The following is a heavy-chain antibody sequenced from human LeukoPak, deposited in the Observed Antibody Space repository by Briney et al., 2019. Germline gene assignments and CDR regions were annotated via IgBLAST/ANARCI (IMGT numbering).Heavy chain of an antibody. Sequence: PGESLKISCKGSGYSFTSYWIGWVRQMPGKGLEWMGIIYPGDSDTRYSPSFQGQVTISADKSISTAYLQWSSLKASDTAMYYCARSQGLVVVAEYYFDYWGQGTLVTVSS. CDR1: GYSFTSYW. CDR2: IYPGDSDT. CDR3: ARSQGLVVVAEYYFDY. V-gene: IGHV5-51*01. J-gene: IGHJ4*02. D-gene: IGHD2-15*01.